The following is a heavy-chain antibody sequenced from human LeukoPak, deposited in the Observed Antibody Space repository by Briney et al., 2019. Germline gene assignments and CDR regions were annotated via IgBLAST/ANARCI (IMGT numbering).Heavy chain of an antibody. CDR1: GYSISSGYY. V-gene: IGHV4-38-2*02. CDR3: ARTGRQYDFWSGSLNFDI. Sequence: SETLSLTCTVSGYSISSGYYWGRIRPPPGKGLEWIGSIYHSGSTYYNPSLKSRVTISVDTSKNQFSLKLSSVTAADTAVYYCARTGRQYDFWSGSLNFDIWGQGTMVTVSS. D-gene: IGHD3-3*01. J-gene: IGHJ3*02. CDR2: IYHSGST.